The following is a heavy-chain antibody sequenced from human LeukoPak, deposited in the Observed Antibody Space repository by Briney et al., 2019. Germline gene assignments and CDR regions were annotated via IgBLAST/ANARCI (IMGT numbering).Heavy chain of an antibody. CDR2: IIPIFGTA. V-gene: IGHV1-69*05. D-gene: IGHD6-13*01. CDR1: GGTFSSYA. J-gene: IGHJ4*02. Sequence: VASVKVSCKASGGTFSSYAISWVRQAPGQGLEWMGGIIPIFGTANYAQKFQGRVTITTDESTSTAYMELRSLRSDDTAVYYCARALGSSRGQWGQGTLVTVSS. CDR3: ARALGSSRGQ.